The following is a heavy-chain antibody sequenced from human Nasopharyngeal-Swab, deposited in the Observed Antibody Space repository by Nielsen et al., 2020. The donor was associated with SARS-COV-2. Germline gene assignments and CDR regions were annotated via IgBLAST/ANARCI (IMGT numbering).Heavy chain of an antibody. D-gene: IGHD6-19*01. CDR3: ARWGSGSRGFDY. CDR2: INPNSGGT. V-gene: IGHV1-2*02. CDR1: GYTFTGYY. J-gene: IGHJ4*02. Sequence: ASVKLSCKASGYTFTGYYMNWVRQAPGQGLEWMGWINPNSGGTNYAQKFQGRVTMTRDTSISTAYMELSRLRSDDTAVYYCARWGSGSRGFDYWGQGTLVTVSS.